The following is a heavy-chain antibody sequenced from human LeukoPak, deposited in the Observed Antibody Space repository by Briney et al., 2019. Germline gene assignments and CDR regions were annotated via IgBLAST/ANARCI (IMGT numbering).Heavy chain of an antibody. Sequence: GASVKVSCKASGYTFTSYGISWVRQAPGQGLEWMGWISAYNGNTNYAQKLQGRVTMTEDTSTDTAYMELSSLRSEDTAVYYCATNVDTAMANFDYWGQGTLVTVSS. CDR1: GYTFTSYG. V-gene: IGHV1-18*01. CDR2: ISAYNGNT. D-gene: IGHD5-18*01. CDR3: ATNVDTAMANFDY. J-gene: IGHJ4*02.